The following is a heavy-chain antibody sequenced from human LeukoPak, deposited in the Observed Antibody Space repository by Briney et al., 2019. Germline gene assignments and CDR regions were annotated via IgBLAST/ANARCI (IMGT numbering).Heavy chain of an antibody. CDR3: ATDKTLLGYYYYYGMDV. Sequence: ASVKVSCKVSGYTLTELSMHWVRQAPGKGLEWMGGFDPEDGETIYAQKFQGRVTMTEDTSTDTAYMELSGLRSEDTAVYYCATDKTLLGYYYYYGMDVWGQGTTVTVSS. J-gene: IGHJ6*02. CDR2: FDPEDGET. V-gene: IGHV1-24*01. CDR1: GYTLTELS.